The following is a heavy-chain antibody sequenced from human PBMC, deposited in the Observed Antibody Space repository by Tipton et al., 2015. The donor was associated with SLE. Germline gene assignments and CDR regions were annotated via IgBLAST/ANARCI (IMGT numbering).Heavy chain of an antibody. CDR3: ARGVPYFDY. Sequence: GLVKPSETLSLTCAVSGYSISTGYYWGWIRQPPGKGLEWIGSIYHSGSIFYNPSLKSRVTISVDTSNNQFSLKLNSVTAADTAVYYCARGVPYFDYWGQGTLVTVSS. V-gene: IGHV4-38-2*01. D-gene: IGHD3-3*01. CDR2: IYHSGSI. CDR1: GYSISTGYY. J-gene: IGHJ4*02.